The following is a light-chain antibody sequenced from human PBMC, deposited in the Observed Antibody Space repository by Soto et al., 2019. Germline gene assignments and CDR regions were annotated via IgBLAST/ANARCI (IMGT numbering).Light chain of an antibody. CDR2: TAS. Sequence: DIQITQSPSTLSASVGDRVTITCRASQSISSGLAWYQQKPGKAPKLLIYTASSLESGVPSRFSGSGAGTEFTLTISSLQPDDFATYYCQQYNSYSGLTFGGGTKVEIK. CDR1: QSISSG. V-gene: IGKV1-5*03. J-gene: IGKJ4*01. CDR3: QQYNSYSGLT.